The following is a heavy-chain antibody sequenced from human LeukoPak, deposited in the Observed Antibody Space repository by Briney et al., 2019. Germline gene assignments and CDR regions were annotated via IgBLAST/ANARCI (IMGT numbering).Heavy chain of an antibody. J-gene: IGHJ6*02. Sequence: GESLKISCKGSGYSFTSYWIGWVRQMPGKGLEWMGIIYPGDSDTRYSPSFQGQVTISADKSISTAYLQWSSLKASDTAMYYCARLKVYGGSSGYYYGMDVWGQGTTVTVSS. V-gene: IGHV5-51*01. CDR3: ARLKVYGGSSGYYYGMDV. D-gene: IGHD4-23*01. CDR2: IYPGDSDT. CDR1: GYSFTSYW.